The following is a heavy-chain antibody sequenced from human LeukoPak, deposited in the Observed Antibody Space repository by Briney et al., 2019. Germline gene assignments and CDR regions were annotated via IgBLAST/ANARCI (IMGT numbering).Heavy chain of an antibody. Sequence: SETLSLTCAVSGGSISSGGYSWSWIRQPPGKGLEWIGYIYHSGSTYYNPSLKSRVTISVDRSKNQFSLKLSSVTAADTAVYYCARVGVTSWYFDLWGRGTLVTVSS. D-gene: IGHD2-21*02. V-gene: IGHV4-30-2*01. CDR1: GGSISSGGYS. CDR3: ARVGVTSWYFDL. J-gene: IGHJ2*01. CDR2: IYHSGST.